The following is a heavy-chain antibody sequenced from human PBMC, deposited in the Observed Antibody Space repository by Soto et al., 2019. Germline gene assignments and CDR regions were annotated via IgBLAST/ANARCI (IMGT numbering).Heavy chain of an antibody. CDR2: INPSGGST. Sequence: ASVKVSCTASGYTFTSYYMRWVRQAPGQGLEWMGIINPSGGSTSYAQKFQGRVTMTRDTSTSTVYMELSSLRSEDTAVYYCARDHGSLGDAFDIWGQGTMVTVSS. CDR3: ARDHGSLGDAFDI. J-gene: IGHJ3*02. CDR1: GYTFTSYY. V-gene: IGHV1-46*01.